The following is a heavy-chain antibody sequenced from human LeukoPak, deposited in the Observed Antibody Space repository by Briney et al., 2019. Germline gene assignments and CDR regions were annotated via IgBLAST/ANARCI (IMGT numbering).Heavy chain of an antibody. Sequence: GRSLRLSCTTSGFTFSHYGMHWVRQAPGKGLEWVAVIWSDATNMYYGDSVKGRFTISRDNSENTIYLQMNSLRVEDTAVYYCAKDAQRGFDYSNSLESWGQGTLVTVSS. CDR1: GFTFSHYG. J-gene: IGHJ5*01. CDR3: AKDAQRGFDYSNSLES. CDR2: IWSDATNM. D-gene: IGHD4-11*01. V-gene: IGHV3-33*06.